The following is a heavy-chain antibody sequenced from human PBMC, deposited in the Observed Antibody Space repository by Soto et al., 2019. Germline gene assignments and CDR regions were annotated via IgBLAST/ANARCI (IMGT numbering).Heavy chain of an antibody. J-gene: IGHJ3*02. CDR3: AKARLGYCSGGSCYSRLGNDAFDI. CDR1: GFTFSSYA. Sequence: GGSLRLSCAAFGFTFSSYAMSWVRQAPGKGLEWVSAISGSGGSTYYADSVKGRFTISRDNSKNTLYLQMNSLRAEDTAVYYCAKARLGYCSGGSCYSRLGNDAFDIWGQGTMVTVSS. V-gene: IGHV3-23*01. D-gene: IGHD2-15*01. CDR2: ISGSGGST.